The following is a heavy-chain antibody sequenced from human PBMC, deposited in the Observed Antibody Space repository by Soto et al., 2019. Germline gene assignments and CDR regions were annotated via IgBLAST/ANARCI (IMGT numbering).Heavy chain of an antibody. CDR1: GFTLIDHY. V-gene: IGHV3-11*06. D-gene: IGHD1-1*01. CDR3: VKSGDNYNALDY. J-gene: IGHJ4*02. CDR2: SSNSGSFT. Sequence: GGSLRLSCTASGFTLIDHYMSWSRQAPGKGLEWIGYSSNSGSFTRYADSVKGRFSISRDNAKNSLYLQINSLRGDDTAIYYCVKSGDNYNALDYWGQGTPVTVSS.